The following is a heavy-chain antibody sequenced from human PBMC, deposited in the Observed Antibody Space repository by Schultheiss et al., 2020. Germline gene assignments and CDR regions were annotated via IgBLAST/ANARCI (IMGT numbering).Heavy chain of an antibody. D-gene: IGHD3-9*01. CDR3: ARFRGYDILTGYPFDY. J-gene: IGHJ4*02. V-gene: IGHV3-74*01. CDR1: GFTFSSYW. CDR2: INSDGSST. Sequence: GESLKISCAASGFTFSSYWMHWVRQAPGKGLVWVSRINSDGSSTSYADSVKGRFTISRDNAKNSLYLQMNSLRAEDTALYHCARFRGYDILTGYPFDYWGQGTLVIVFS.